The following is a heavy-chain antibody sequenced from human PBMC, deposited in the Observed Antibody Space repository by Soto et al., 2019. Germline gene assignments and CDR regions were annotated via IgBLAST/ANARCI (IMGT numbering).Heavy chain of an antibody. CDR3: ARSYDSWSGYYPRFDP. CDR1: GGSISSYY. J-gene: IGHJ5*02. Sequence: SETLSLTCTVSGGSISSYYWSWIRQSPGKGLEWIGYIYYTGSTSYNPSLKSRVTISVDTSNNQFSLKLYSVTAADTAVYYCARSYDSWSGYYPRFDPWGQGTLVTVSS. CDR2: IYYTGST. D-gene: IGHD3-3*01. V-gene: IGHV4-59*01.